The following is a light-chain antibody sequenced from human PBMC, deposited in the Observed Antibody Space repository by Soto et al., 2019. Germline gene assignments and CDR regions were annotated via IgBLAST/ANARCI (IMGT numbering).Light chain of an antibody. Sequence: EIRLTQSPRTLSLSPGERATLSCRASESVSVNSLAWYQQKGGQAPRLLIYAASTRATGVPDRFSGTGSGTDFALTISRLETDDSAVYYCQQYGGSPFTFGPGTKVDIK. CDR2: AAS. J-gene: IGKJ3*01. CDR1: ESVSVNS. CDR3: QQYGGSPFT. V-gene: IGKV3-20*01.